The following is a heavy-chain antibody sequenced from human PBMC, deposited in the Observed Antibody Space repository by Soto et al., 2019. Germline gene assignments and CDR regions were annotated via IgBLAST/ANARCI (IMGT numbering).Heavy chain of an antibody. CDR1: GFTFSSYG. CDR3: ARDGSLYSSSWYFDY. V-gene: IGHV3-33*01. CDR2: IWYDGSNK. D-gene: IGHD6-13*01. Sequence: PGGSLRLSCAASGFTFSSYGMHWVRQAPGKGLEWVAVIWYDGSNKYYADSVKGRFTISRDNSKNTLYLQMNSLRAEDTAVYYCARDGSLYSSSWYFDYWGQGTLVTVSS. J-gene: IGHJ4*02.